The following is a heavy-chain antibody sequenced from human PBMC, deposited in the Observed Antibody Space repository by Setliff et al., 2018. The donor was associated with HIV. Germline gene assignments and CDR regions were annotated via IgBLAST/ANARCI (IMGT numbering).Heavy chain of an antibody. J-gene: IGHJ4*02. CDR1: GGALTGYH. D-gene: IGHD3-10*01. V-gene: IGHV4-4*07. CDR2: MYYTGTT. Sequence: SETLSLTCTVSGGALTGYHWSWIRQSAGKELEWIGRMYYTGTTDYNPSLMSRVTLSIDRSKNQFALEVNSMTAADAAVYYCARSIYGSGTYPLDIWSQGTLVTVSS. CDR3: ARSIYGSGTYPLDI.